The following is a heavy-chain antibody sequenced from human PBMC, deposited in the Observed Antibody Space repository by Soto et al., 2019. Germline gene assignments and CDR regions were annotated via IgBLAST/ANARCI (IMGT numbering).Heavy chain of an antibody. CDR2: ITSTRNDV. V-gene: IGHV3-21*06. D-gene: IGHD3-22*01. CDR1: GFSFSSHT. J-gene: IGHJ5*02. CDR3: VRESGFSSGGNYKRFDP. Sequence: PVGSLRLSCAASGFSFSSHTMNWVRQAPGKGLEWVSLITSTRNDVYYGDSVKGRFNISRDNAKSSLFLQMNSLRVDDMAVYYCVRESGFSSGGNYKRFDP.